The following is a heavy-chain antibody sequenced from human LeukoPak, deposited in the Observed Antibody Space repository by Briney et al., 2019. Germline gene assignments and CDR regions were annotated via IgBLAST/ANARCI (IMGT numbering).Heavy chain of an antibody. D-gene: IGHD1-26*01. CDR3: ARGGREVGSTRGNYFDY. Sequence: PGESLRLSCAAPGFTFSSYAVSWVRQAPGKGLEWVSAISGSGGSTYYADSVKGRFTISRDNSKNTLYLQMNSLRAEDTAVYYCARGGREVGSTRGNYFDYRGQGTLVTVSS. V-gene: IGHV3-23*01. J-gene: IGHJ4*02. CDR2: ISGSGGST. CDR1: GFTFSSYA.